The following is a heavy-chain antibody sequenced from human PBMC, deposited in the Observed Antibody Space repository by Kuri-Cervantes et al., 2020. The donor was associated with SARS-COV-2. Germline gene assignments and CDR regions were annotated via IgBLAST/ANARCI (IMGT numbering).Heavy chain of an antibody. CDR2: IYHSGST. CDR3: ARYKVVPAAHYYYFRMDV. Sequence: TLSLPCAVSGYSISSGYYWGWIRQSPGQGLEWIGSIYHSGSTNYNPSLKSRVTISVDTSKNQFTLKLRSVTAADTAVYYCARYKVVPAAHYYYFRMDVWGQGTTVTVSS. D-gene: IGHD2-2*01. CDR1: GYSISSGYY. J-gene: IGHJ6*02. V-gene: IGHV4-38-2*01.